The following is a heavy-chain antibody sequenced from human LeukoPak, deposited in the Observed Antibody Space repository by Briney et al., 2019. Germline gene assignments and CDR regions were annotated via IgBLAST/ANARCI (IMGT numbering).Heavy chain of an antibody. D-gene: IGHD3-22*01. V-gene: IGHV1-69*02. CDR3: ATRVDSSGYYLDY. CDR2: IIPILGIA. Sequence: SLKVSCKASGGTFSSYTISWVRQAPGQGLEWMGRIIPILGIANYAQKFQGRVTITSDKSTSTAYMELSSLRSEDTAVYYCATRVDSSGYYLDYWGQGTLVTVSS. J-gene: IGHJ4*02. CDR1: GGTFSSYT.